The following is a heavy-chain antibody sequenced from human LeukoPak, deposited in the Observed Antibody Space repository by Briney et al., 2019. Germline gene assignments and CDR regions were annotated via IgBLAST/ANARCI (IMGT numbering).Heavy chain of an antibody. CDR1: GGSLSTYF. D-gene: IGHD4-23*01. CDR3: ARVSRGNSVRCDF. J-gene: IGHJ4*02. Sequence: LETLSLTCTVSGGSLSTYFWSCIRQPPGKGLECIGYIYYSGSTKYNPSLKSRGTISLHTSKNQFSLKLSSVTAADTATSYCARVSRGNSVRCDFWGQGTLVTVSS. V-gene: IGHV4-59*01. CDR2: IYYSGST.